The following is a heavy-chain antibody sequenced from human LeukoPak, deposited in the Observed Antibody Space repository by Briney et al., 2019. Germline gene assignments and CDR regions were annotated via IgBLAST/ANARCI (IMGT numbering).Heavy chain of an antibody. CDR3: AREDDSSGSLDY. J-gene: IGHJ4*02. V-gene: IGHV4-31*03. CDR2: IYYSGSN. CDR1: GGSISSGGYY. D-gene: IGHD3-22*01. Sequence: SQTLSLTCTVSGGSISSGGYYCSSIRHHSRKCLEWIGYIYYSGSNYYNPSLKSRVTISVDKSKNQFSLKLSSVTAADTAVYYCAREDDSSGSLDYWGQGTLVTVSS.